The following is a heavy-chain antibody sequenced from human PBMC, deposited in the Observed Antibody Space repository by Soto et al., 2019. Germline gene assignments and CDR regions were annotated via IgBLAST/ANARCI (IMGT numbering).Heavy chain of an antibody. J-gene: IGHJ5*02. CDR2: IYYSGST. Sequence: SETLSLTCTVSGGSVSSGSYYWSWIRQPPGKGLEWIGYIYYSGSTNYNPSLKSRVTISVDTSKNQFSLKLSSVTAADTAVYYCAREIAAAGTGWFDPCGQATLVTVSS. D-gene: IGHD6-13*01. CDR3: AREIAAAGTGWFDP. CDR1: GGSVSSGSYY. V-gene: IGHV4-61*01.